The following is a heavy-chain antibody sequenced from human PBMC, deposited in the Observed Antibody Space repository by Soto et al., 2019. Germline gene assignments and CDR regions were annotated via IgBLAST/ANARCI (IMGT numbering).Heavy chain of an antibody. J-gene: IGHJ6*02. D-gene: IGHD5-18*01. CDR1: GFTVSSNY. Sequence: GGSLRLSCAASGFTVSSNYMNWVRQAPGKGLEWVAVIYSDDNTYYADSVKGRFTISRHNSKNTLYLQMNSLRIEDTAVYYCARDIRERGYSDKSYFYYYGMDVWGQGTTVTVSS. CDR3: ARDIRERGYSDKSYFYYYGMDV. CDR2: IYSDDNT. V-gene: IGHV3-53*04.